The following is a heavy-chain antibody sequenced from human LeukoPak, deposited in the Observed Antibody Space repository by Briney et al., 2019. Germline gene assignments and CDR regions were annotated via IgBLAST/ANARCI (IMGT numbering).Heavy chain of an antibody. D-gene: IGHD1-26*01. CDR2: INPNSGGT. CDR1: GYTFTGYY. CDR3: ARAGLYSGSYYWFDP. V-gene: IGHV1-2*02. Sequence: ASVKVSCKASGYTFTGYYMLWVRQAPGQGLEWMGWINPNSGGTNYAQKFQGRVTMTRDTSISTAYMELSRLRSDDTAVYYCARAGLYSGSYYWFDPWGQGTLVTVSS. J-gene: IGHJ5*02.